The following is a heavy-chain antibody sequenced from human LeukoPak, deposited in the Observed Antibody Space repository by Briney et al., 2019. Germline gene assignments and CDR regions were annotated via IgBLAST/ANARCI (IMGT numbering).Heavy chain of an antibody. Sequence: PGGSLRLSCAASGFTFSGSAMHWVRQASGKGLEWVGRIRSKANNYATVYAASVKGRFTISRDDSKNTAYLQMNSLKTEDTAVYYCARGKAVDYHNWFDPWGQGTLVTVSS. V-gene: IGHV3-73*01. CDR2: IRSKANNYAT. CDR1: GFTFSGSA. J-gene: IGHJ5*02. CDR3: ARGKAVDYHNWFDP. D-gene: IGHD5-12*01.